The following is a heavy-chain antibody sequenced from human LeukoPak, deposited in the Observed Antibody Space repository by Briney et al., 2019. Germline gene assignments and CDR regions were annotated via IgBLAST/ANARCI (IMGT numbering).Heavy chain of an antibody. CDR3: ARNDYGDYVLYFDY. D-gene: IGHD4-17*01. CDR2: ISAYNGNT. Sequence: ASVKVSCKASGYTFTSYGISWVRQAPGQGLEWMGWISAYNGNTNYAQKLQGRVTMTTDTSTSTAYMELRSQRSDDTAVYYCARNDYGDYVLYFDYWGQGTLVTVSS. V-gene: IGHV1-18*04. CDR1: GYTFTSYG. J-gene: IGHJ4*02.